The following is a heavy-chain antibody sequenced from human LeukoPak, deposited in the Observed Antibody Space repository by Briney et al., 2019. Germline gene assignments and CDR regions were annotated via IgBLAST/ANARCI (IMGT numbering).Heavy chain of an antibody. J-gene: IGHJ4*02. Sequence: GESLKISCKGSGYSFTSYWIGWVRQMPGKGLEWMGIIYPDDSNTRYSPSFQGQVTISADKSISTAYLQWNSLKASDTAIYYCARHGIVDDSGSYFSLWGQGTLVTVSS. CDR2: IYPDDSNT. CDR3: ARHGIVDDSGSYFSL. CDR1: GYSFTSYW. D-gene: IGHD3-10*01. V-gene: IGHV5-51*01.